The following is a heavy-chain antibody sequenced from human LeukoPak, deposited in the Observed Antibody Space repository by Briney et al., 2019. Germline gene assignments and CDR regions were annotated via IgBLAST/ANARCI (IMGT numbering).Heavy chain of an antibody. CDR2: IYYSGST. V-gene: IGHV4-30-4*01. J-gene: IGHJ4*02. Sequence: SETLSLTCTVSGGAISRGDYYWSWIRQPPGKGLEWIGYIYYSGSTYYNPSLKSRVTISVDTSKKQISLKLNSVTAADTAVYYCARDYYGSGSYWTWGQGTLVNVSS. D-gene: IGHD3-10*01. CDR1: GGAISRGDYY. CDR3: ARDYYGSGSYWT.